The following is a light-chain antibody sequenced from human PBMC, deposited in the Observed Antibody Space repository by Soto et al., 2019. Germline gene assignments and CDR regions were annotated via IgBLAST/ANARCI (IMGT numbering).Light chain of an antibody. CDR1: QGISNY. Sequence: DIKMTQSPSAMSASVGDRVTITCRASQGISNYLAWFQQKPGKVPKRLIYAASSLQSGVPSRFSGSGSGTEFTLTISSLRPEDFALYYCQHYAGGSRITFGQGTRLEI. CDR3: QHYAGGSRIT. V-gene: IGKV1-17*03. CDR2: AAS. J-gene: IGKJ5*01.